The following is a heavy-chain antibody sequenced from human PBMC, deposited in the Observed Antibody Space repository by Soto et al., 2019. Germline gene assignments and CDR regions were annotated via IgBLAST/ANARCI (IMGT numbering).Heavy chain of an antibody. CDR3: ARAPSVQLLPHSGLFDY. CDR2: IYYSGST. J-gene: IGHJ4*02. V-gene: IGHV4-30-4*01. CDR1: GGSISSGDYY. Sequence: QVQLQESGPGLVKPSQTLSLTCTVSGGSISSGDYYWSWIRQPPGKGLEWIGYIYYSGSTYYNPSLKSRVTISVDTSKNQFSLKLSSVTAADTVVYYCARAPSVQLLPHSGLFDYCGQGTLVTVSS. D-gene: IGHD2-15*01.